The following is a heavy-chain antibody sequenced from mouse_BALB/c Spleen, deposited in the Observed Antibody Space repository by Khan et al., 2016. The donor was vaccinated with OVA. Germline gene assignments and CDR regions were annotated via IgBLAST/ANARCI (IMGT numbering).Heavy chain of an antibody. J-gene: IGHJ2*01. CDR2: IDAPSGNT. CDR3: ARMARK. CDR1: GLTIKDTY. V-gene: IGHV14-3*02. Sequence: EVQLKESGAGLVTSGATVKFSCTVSGLTIKDTYMHWLQQRPEKGLEWIGRIDAPSGNTKYDPMFQGKATITADSASNTSCLQISSLTTEDTAVYASARMARKWGQGTTLTVSS.